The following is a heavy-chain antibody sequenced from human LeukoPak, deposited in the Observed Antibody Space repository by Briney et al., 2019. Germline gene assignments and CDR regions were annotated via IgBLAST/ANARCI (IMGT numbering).Heavy chain of an antibody. J-gene: IGHJ5*02. V-gene: IGHV3-30*03. CDR1: GFTFSSYG. CDR2: ISYDGSNK. CDR3: ARVLSGSWDWFDP. D-gene: IGHD3-22*01. Sequence: GGSLRLSCAASGFTFSSYGMHWVRQAPGKGLEWVAVISYDGSNKYYADSVKGRFTISRDNSKNTLYLQMNSLRAEDTAVYYCARVLSGSWDWFDPWGQGTLVTVSS.